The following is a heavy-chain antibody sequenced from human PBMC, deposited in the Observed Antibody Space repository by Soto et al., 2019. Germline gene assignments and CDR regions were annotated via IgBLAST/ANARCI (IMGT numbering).Heavy chain of an antibody. D-gene: IGHD6-19*01. CDR1: GFTFSNCA. CDR3: AKGNTSGWYFLDY. CDR2: ISGTGRST. Sequence: GSLRLACEASGFTFSNCAMIWVRRSPGKGLEWVSGISGTGRSTFYADSVKDRFTISRDNSKNTVYLQMTSLRADDTAVYYCAKGNTSGWYFLDYWGQGTLVTVSS. J-gene: IGHJ4*02. V-gene: IGHV3-23*01.